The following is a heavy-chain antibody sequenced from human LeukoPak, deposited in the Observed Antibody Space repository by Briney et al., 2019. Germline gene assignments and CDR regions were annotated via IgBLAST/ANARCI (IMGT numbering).Heavy chain of an antibody. CDR3: ARAVLWGDTAMGLFDY. CDR1: GYTFTSYG. Sequence: ASVKVSCKASGYTFTSYGISWVRQAPGQGLEWMGWISAYNGNTNYAQKLQGRVTMTTDTSTSTAYMELRSLRSDDTAVYYCARAVLWGDTAMGLFDYWGQGTLVTVSS. D-gene: IGHD5-18*01. J-gene: IGHJ4*02. V-gene: IGHV1-18*01. CDR2: ISAYNGNT.